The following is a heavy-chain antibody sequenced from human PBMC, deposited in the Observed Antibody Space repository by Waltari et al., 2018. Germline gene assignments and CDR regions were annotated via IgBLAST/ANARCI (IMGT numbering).Heavy chain of an antibody. CDR1: GGTFSSYA. CDR3: ASYRHFYGSGSYYIAFDY. V-gene: IGHV1-69*05. J-gene: IGHJ4*02. D-gene: IGHD3-10*01. CDR2: IIPIFGKA. Sequence: QVQLVQSGAEVKKPGSSVKVSCKASGGTFSSYALSWVRQAPGQGLEWMGGIIPIFGKANYAPKCQGRVTITTDESTSTAYMELSSLRSEDTAVYYCASYRHFYGSGSYYIAFDYWGQGTLVTVSS.